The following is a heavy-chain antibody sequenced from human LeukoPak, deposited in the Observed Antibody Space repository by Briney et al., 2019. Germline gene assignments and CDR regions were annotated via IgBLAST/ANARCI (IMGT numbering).Heavy chain of an antibody. CDR3: ARVPAAGVVFDY. D-gene: IGHD6-13*01. CDR2: MSPNSGDT. CDR1: GYTFTSYD. V-gene: IGHV1-8*01. Sequence: GASVKVSCKASGYTFTSYDFNWVRQATGQRPEWMGWMSPNSGDTGYAQKFQDRVTMTRNTSISTAYMELSSLRSEDTAVYYCARVPAAGVVFDYWGQGTLVTVSS. J-gene: IGHJ4*02.